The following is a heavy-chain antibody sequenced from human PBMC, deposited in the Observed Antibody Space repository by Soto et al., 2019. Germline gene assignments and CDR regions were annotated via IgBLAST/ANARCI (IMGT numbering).Heavy chain of an antibody. CDR2: IGTAGDT. V-gene: IGHV3-13*01. CDR1: GFTFSSYD. D-gene: IGHD6-13*01. J-gene: IGHJ3*02. Sequence: GGSLRLSCAASGFTFSSYDMHWVRQATGKGLEWVSAIGTAGDTYYPGSVKGRFTISRENAKNSLYLQMNSLRAGDTAVYYCARVADVSAFDIWGQGTMVTVSS. CDR3: ARVADVSAFDI.